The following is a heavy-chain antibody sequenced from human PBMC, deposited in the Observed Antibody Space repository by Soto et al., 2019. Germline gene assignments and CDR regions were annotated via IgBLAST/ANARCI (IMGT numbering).Heavy chain of an antibody. CDR2: INRDANDI. J-gene: IGHJ5*01. D-gene: IGHD3-10*02. CDR3: AGDVPHNGFDS. Sequence: EVQLVESGGGLVQPGGSLRLACEASRGAFGDYWMHRVRQAPGKGLVWVSRINRDANDIIYAASVKDRFTAARDNATLLVFLQRSRLRVEGTAVYYCAGDVPHNGFDSWCQGTVVTVSS. V-gene: IGHV3-74*01. CDR1: RGAFGDYW.